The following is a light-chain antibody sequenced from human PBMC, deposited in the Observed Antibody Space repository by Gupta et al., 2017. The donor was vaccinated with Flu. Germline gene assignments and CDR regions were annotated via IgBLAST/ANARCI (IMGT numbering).Light chain of an antibody. CDR2: GAS. CDR1: QSVTSSY. J-gene: IGKJ1*01. Sequence: GTLSLSPGERATLSFRASQSVTSSYLASYHQKPGRTPRLLIHGASASFTNIPDTFSGSRSAGDFTLTIIRLVPPDFAVTWCRQEWNPPKTFGQGTKVEIK. V-gene: IGKV3-20*01. CDR3: RQEWNPPKT.